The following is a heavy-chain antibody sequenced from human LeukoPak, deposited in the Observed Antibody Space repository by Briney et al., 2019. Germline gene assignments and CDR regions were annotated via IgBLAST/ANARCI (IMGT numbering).Heavy chain of an antibody. D-gene: IGHD5-12*01. CDR3: ARFRRIVATIGYYYYYGMDV. V-gene: IGHV4-34*01. CDR1: GGSFIEYY. Sequence: SETLSLTFPVNGGSFIEYYWRGIRPPPGKGLEGMGEINQRESTNHNPSLKSRVTISVDTSKNQFSLKLSSVSAADTAVYYCARFRRIVATIGYYYYYGMDVWGKGTTVTVSS. J-gene: IGHJ6*04. CDR2: INQREST.